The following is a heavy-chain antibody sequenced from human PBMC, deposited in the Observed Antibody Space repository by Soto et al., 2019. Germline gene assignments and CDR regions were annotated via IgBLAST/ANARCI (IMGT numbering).Heavy chain of an antibody. CDR2: IIPIFGTA. D-gene: IGHD3-3*01. J-gene: IGHJ4*02. V-gene: IGHV1-69*01. CDR3: ASLEYYDFWSGYYTF. Sequence: QVQLVQSGAEVKKPGSSVKVSCKASGGTFSSYAISWVRQAPGQGLEWMGGIIPIFGTANYAQKFQGRVTSTADESTSTAYMELSSMRSEDTAVYYCASLEYYDFWSGYYTFWGQGTLVTVSS. CDR1: GGTFSSYA.